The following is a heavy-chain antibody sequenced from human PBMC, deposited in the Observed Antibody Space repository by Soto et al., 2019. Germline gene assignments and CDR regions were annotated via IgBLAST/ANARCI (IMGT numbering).Heavy chain of an antibody. J-gene: IGHJ6*01. CDR1: GFSLSNARMG. D-gene: IGHD6-13*01. CDR3: ARISSSWSIHSGMDV. V-gene: IGHV2-26*01. CDR2: IFSNDEK. Sequence: SVPALVNPTESLALTCTVSGFSLSNARMGVSWIRQPPGKALEWLAHIFSNDEKSYSTSLKSRLTISKDTSKSQVVLTMTNMDPVDTATYYCARISSSWSIHSGMDVWGQGTTVTVSS.